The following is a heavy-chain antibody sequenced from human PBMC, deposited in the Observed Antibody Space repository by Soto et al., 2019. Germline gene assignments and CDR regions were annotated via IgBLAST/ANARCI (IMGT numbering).Heavy chain of an antibody. CDR1: GFTFSSYS. Sequence: EVQLVESGGGLVKPGGSLRLSCAASGFTFSSYSMNWVRQAPGKGLEWVSSISSSSSYIYYADSVKGRFTISRDNAKNSRYLQMNSLRAADTAVYYGARDGDAFDIWGQGTMVTVSS. V-gene: IGHV3-21*01. CDR2: ISSSSSYI. J-gene: IGHJ3*02. CDR3: ARDGDAFDI.